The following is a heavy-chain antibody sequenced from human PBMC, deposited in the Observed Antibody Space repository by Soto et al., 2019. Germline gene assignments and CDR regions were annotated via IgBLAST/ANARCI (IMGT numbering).Heavy chain of an antibody. J-gene: IGHJ5*02. CDR1: GGSFSGYY. CDR2: INHSAST. D-gene: IGHD6-13*01. Sequence: QVQLQQWGAGLLKPSESLSLTCTVYGGSFSGYYWSWIRQPPGKGLEWIGEINHSASTNYNPSLKSRVTIAVDTSKNQFSLQLSSVNAADTAVYYCARGSSSWYKGWFDPWGQGTLVTVSS. V-gene: IGHV4-34*01. CDR3: ARGSSSWYKGWFDP.